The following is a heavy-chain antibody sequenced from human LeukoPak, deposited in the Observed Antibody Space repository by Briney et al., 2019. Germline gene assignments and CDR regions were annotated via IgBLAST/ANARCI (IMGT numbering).Heavy chain of an antibody. CDR2: IKQDGSAE. J-gene: IGHJ4*02. Sequence: GGSLRLSCAVSGFTISHYWMSWVRQAPGKGLEWVATIKQDGSAEFYVDSVKGRFTTSRDSAKNSLYLQMNSLRDDDTAVDYCARDLFDYWGQGTLVTVSS. CDR1: GFTISHYW. CDR3: ARDLFDY. V-gene: IGHV3-7*01.